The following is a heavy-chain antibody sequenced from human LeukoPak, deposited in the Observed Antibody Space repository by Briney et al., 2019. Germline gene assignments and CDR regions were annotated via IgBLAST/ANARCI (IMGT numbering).Heavy chain of an antibody. V-gene: IGHV4-31*03. CDR2: IYYSGST. CDR1: GGPISIGGYY. D-gene: IGHD3-22*01. Sequence: SETLSLTCTVSGGPISIGGYYCSWLRQHPGKGLEWFGYIYYSGSTYYNPSLKSRVTISVDTSKNQFSLKLSSVTAADTAVYYCARSRIGITMIVPTSDWGQGTLVTVSS. J-gene: IGHJ4*02. CDR3: ARSRIGITMIVPTSD.